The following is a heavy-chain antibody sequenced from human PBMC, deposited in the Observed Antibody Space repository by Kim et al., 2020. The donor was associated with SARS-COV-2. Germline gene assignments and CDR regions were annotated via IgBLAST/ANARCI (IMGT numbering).Heavy chain of an antibody. CDR1: GFTFSSYD. Sequence: GGSLRLSCAASGFTFSSYDMHWVRQATGKGLEWVSAIGTAGDTYYPGSVKGRFTISRENAKNSLYLQMNRLRAGDTAVYYCARGRYYDSSGYYTDPNDAFDIWGQGTMVTVSS. D-gene: IGHD3-22*01. CDR2: IGTAGDT. CDR3: ARGRYYDSSGYYTDPNDAFDI. V-gene: IGHV3-13*01. J-gene: IGHJ3*02.